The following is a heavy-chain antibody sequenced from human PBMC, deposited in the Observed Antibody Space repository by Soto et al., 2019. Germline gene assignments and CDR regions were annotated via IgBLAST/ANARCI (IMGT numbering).Heavy chain of an antibody. J-gene: IGHJ4*02. V-gene: IGHV3-33*01. D-gene: IGHD6-19*01. CDR1: GFTFSSYG. CDR2: LWYDGSNK. Sequence: QVQLVESGGGVVQPGRSLRLSCAASGFTFSSYGMHWVRQAPGKGLEWVAVLWYDGSNKYYADSVKGRFTISRDNSKNTLYLQMNSLRAEDTAVYYCARGVIAVAGKYYFDYWGQGTLVTVSS. CDR3: ARGVIAVAGKYYFDY.